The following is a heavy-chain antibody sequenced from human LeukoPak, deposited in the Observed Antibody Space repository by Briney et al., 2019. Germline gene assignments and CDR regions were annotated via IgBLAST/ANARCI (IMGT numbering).Heavy chain of an antibody. Sequence: PGGSLRLSCAASGFTFSSYGMHWVRQAPGKGLEWVAFIRYDGSNKYYADSVKGRFTISRDNSKNTLYLQMNSLRAEDTAAYYCARDRIEEWQQLLRGPDAFDIWGQGTMVTVSS. D-gene: IGHD6-13*01. CDR3: ARDRIEEWQQLLRGPDAFDI. J-gene: IGHJ3*02. CDR1: GFTFSSYG. CDR2: IRYDGSNK. V-gene: IGHV3-30*02.